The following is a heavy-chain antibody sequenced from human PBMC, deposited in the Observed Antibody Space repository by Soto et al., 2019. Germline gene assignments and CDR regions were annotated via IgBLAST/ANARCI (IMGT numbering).Heavy chain of an antibody. J-gene: IGHJ1*01. Sequence: PGGSLRLSCAASGVTFSSYGMHWVRQAPGKGLEWVAVISYDGSNKYYADSVKGRFTISRDNSKNTLYLQMNSLRAEDTAVYYSANSPAAHAEHFPHWGQGTPVTVSS. CDR1: GVTFSSYG. CDR3: ANSPAAHAEHFPH. CDR2: ISYDGSNK. V-gene: IGHV3-30*18.